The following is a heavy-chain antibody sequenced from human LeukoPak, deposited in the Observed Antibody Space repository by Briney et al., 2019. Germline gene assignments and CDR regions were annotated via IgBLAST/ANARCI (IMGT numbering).Heavy chain of an antibody. Sequence: PSQTLSLTCTVSGGSISTGDSYWSWIRQPPGKGLEWIGYIYDSGSTYYNPSLKSRITMSVDTSKTQFSLRLRSVTAADTALYYCAKHYSGSETYGFFQHWARACWSPSPQ. CDR1: GGSISTGDSY. D-gene: IGHD3-10*01. V-gene: IGHV4-30-4*01. J-gene: IGHJ1*01. CDR2: IYDSGST. CDR3: AKHYSGSETYGFFQH.